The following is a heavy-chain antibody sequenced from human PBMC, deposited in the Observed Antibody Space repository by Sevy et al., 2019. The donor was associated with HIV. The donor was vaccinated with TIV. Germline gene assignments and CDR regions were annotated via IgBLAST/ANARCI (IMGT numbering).Heavy chain of an antibody. Sequence: GGSLRLSCAASGFTFSSYAMSWVRQAPGKGLEWVSAISGSGGSTYYADSVKGRFTISRDNSKNTLYLQMNSLRAEDTAVYYCAKVLEYYDILTGYSDPYCFDYWGQGTLVTISS. CDR3: AKVLEYYDILTGYSDPYCFDY. CDR1: GFTFSSYA. CDR2: ISGSGGST. V-gene: IGHV3-23*01. D-gene: IGHD3-9*01. J-gene: IGHJ4*02.